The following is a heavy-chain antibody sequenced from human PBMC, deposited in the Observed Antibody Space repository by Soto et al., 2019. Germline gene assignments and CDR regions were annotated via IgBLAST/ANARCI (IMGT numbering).Heavy chain of an antibody. CDR1: GYIITNYW. CDR2: IFPDDSDT. CDR3: IRGGVTSRNFDY. Sequence: GESLKISCKASGYIITNYWIGWVRQMPGQGLEWMGIIFPDDSDTRYSPSFQGHVTISADKSISTAYVQWSSLKASDSAIYYCIRGGVTSRNFDYWGQGTLVTVSS. D-gene: IGHD3-10*01. V-gene: IGHV5-51*01. J-gene: IGHJ4*02.